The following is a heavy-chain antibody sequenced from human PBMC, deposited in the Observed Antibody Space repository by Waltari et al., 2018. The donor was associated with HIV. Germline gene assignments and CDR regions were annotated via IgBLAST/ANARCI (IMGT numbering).Heavy chain of an antibody. V-gene: IGHV1-69*01. CDR2: IIPIFGTA. CDR1: GGTFSSYA. CDR3: ARSLAGYYDFWSGYSNWFDP. Sequence: QVQLVQSGAEVKKPGSSVKVSCKASGGTFSSYAISWVRQAPGQGLEWMGGIIPIFGTANYAQKFQGRVTITADESTSTAYMELSSLRSEDTAVYYCARSLAGYYDFWSGYSNWFDPWGQGTLVTVSS. D-gene: IGHD3-3*01. J-gene: IGHJ5*02.